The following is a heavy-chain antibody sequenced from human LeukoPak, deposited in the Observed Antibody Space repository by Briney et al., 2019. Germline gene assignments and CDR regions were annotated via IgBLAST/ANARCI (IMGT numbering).Heavy chain of an antibody. CDR2: IKHDGTET. CDR3: ARGRYSSGWYHDF. Sequence: GGSLRLSCAASGFTLSNFWMTWVRQAPGKGLEWVANIKHDGTETKYVDSVKGRFTISTDNAKNSLYLQMNSLRAEDTAVYFCARGRYSSGWYHDFWGQGALVTVSS. V-gene: IGHV3-7*04. CDR1: GFTLSNFW. D-gene: IGHD6-19*01. J-gene: IGHJ4*02.